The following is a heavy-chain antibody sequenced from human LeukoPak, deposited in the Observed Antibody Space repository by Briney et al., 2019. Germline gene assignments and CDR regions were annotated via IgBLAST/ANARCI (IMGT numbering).Heavy chain of an antibody. CDR1: GFTFDDYA. J-gene: IGHJ5*02. Sequence: PGRSLRLSCAASGFTFDDYAMHWVRQAPGKGLEWVSGISWNSGSIGYADSVKGRFTIFRDKSKTTLFLQMDSLRAEDTAVYYCAKDPEKGLAVARLEHWGQGTLVTVSS. CDR3: AKDPEKGLAVARLEH. CDR2: ISWNSGSI. D-gene: IGHD6-19*01. V-gene: IGHV3-9*01.